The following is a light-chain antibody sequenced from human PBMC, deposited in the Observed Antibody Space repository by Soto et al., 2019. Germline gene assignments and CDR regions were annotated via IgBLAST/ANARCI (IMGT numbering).Light chain of an antibody. Sequence: DIQMTQSPSSLSASVGDRVTITCRASQSISSYLNWYQQKPGKAPNLLICATSSLQSGVPSRFSGSGSGTDFTLTISSLQREDFATYYCQQSYNTPLTFGGGTKVEIK. CDR2: ATS. V-gene: IGKV1-39*01. CDR1: QSISSY. J-gene: IGKJ4*01. CDR3: QQSYNTPLT.